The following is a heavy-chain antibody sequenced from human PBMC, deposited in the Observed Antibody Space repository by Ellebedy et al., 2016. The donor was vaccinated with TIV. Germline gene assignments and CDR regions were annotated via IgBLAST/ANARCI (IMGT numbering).Heavy chain of an antibody. CDR3: ARGPVQYYYGSGIYYFDY. CDR2: IKQDGSEK. CDR1: GSTFSSYS. Sequence: GGSLRLXCAASGSTFSSYSMNCVRQAPGKGLERVANIKQDGSEKYYVDSVKGRFTISRDNAKNSLYLQMNRLRVEDTAVYYCARGPVQYYYGSGIYYFDYWGQGTLVTVSS. D-gene: IGHD3-10*01. J-gene: IGHJ4*02. V-gene: IGHV3-7*01.